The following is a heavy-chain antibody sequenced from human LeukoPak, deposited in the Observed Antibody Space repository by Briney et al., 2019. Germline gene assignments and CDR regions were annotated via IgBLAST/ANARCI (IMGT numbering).Heavy chain of an antibody. CDR3: AKIGDCVWGSYRYILGVNAFDI. CDR1: GFTFDDYA. J-gene: IGHJ3*02. D-gene: IGHD3-16*02. V-gene: IGHV3-30*18. CDR2: ISYDGSNK. Sequence: GGSLRLSCAASGFTFDDYAMHWVRQAPGKGLEWVAVISYDGSNKYYADSVKGRFTISRDNSKNTLYLQMNSLRAEDTAVYYCAKIGDCVWGSYRYILGVNAFDIWGQGTMVTVSS.